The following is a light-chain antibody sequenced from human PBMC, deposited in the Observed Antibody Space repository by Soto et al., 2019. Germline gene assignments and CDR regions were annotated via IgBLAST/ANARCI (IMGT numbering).Light chain of an antibody. J-gene: IGKJ1*01. Sequence: GLTQSPGTVSLSPGERATLSCRASQSVSNNYLAWYQQKPGQAPRLLIYGASNRATGITDRFSGSGSGTDFTLTISRLEPEDFAVYYCQQYGSSGTFGQGTKV. CDR2: GAS. V-gene: IGKV3-20*01. CDR1: QSVSNNY. CDR3: QQYGSSGT.